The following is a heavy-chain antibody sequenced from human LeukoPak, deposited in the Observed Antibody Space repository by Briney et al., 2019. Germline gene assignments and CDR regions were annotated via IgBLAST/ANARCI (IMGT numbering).Heavy chain of an antibody. CDR3: ARAPQFGLTVLGPYDY. CDR2: INPNSGGT. D-gene: IGHD2-8*02. V-gene: IGHV1-2*02. J-gene: IGHJ4*02. CDR1: GYTFTGYY. Sequence: ASVKVSCKASGYTFTGYYMHWVRQAPGQGLEWMGWINPNSGGTNYAQKFQGRVTMTRDTSISTAYMELSRLRSDDTAVYYCARAPQFGLTVLGPYDYWGQGTLVTVSS.